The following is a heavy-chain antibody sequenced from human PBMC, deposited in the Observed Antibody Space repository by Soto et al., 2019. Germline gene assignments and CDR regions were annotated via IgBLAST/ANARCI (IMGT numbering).Heavy chain of an antibody. CDR3: ARDRFLEWLTAFDI. Sequence: ASVKVSCKASGYTFTGYYMHWVRQAPGQGLEWMGWINPNSGGTNYAQKFQGRVTMTRDTSISTAYMELRSLRSDDTAVYYCARDRFLEWLTAFDIWGQGTMVTVSS. D-gene: IGHD3-3*01. J-gene: IGHJ3*02. CDR2: INPNSGGT. V-gene: IGHV1-2*02. CDR1: GYTFTGYY.